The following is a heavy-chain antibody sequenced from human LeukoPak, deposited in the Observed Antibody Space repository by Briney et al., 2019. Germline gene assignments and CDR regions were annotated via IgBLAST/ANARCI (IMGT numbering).Heavy chain of an antibody. CDR1: GGSISSGSYY. J-gene: IGHJ5*02. V-gene: IGHV4-61*02. CDR3: ARDYYDILTGSRWFDP. D-gene: IGHD3-9*01. CDR2: IYTSGST. Sequence: SQTLSLTCTVSGGSISSGSYYWSWIRQPAGKGLEWIGRIYTSGSTNYNPSLKSRVTISVGTSKNQFSLKLSSVTAADTAVYYCARDYYDILTGSRWFDPWGQGTLVTVSS.